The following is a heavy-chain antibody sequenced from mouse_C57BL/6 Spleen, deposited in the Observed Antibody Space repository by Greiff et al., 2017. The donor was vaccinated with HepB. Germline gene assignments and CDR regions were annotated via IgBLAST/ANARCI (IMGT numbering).Heavy chain of an antibody. CDR2: INPNNGGT. Sequence: EVQLQESGPELVKPGASVKIPCKASGYTFTDYNMDWVKQSHGKSLEWIGDINPNNGGTIYNQKFKGKATLTVDKSSSTAYMELRSLTSEDTAVYYCARRYYNNYVNYAMDYWGQGTSVTVSS. D-gene: IGHD2-5*01. V-gene: IGHV1-18*01. J-gene: IGHJ4*01. CDR1: GYTFTDYN. CDR3: ARRYYNNYVNYAMDY.